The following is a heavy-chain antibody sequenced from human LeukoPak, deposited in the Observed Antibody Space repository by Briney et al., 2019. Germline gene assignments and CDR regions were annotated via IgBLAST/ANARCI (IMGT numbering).Heavy chain of an antibody. CDR2: INSNSDDT. D-gene: IGHD6-13*01. V-gene: IGHV1-2*02. CDR3: ARGEYSSSWYTY. CDR1: GYSFILYG. Sequence: GASVKVSCKTSGYSFILYGISWVRQAPGQGLEWMGWINSNSDDTNYAQNFQGRVTMTRDTSISTAYMELSRLRSDDTAVYYCARGEYSSSWYTYWGQGTLVTVSS. J-gene: IGHJ4*02.